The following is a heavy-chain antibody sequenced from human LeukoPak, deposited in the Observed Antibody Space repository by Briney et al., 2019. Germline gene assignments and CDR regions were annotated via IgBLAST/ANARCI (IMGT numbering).Heavy chain of an antibody. Sequence: GGSLRLSCAATGFTFSNAWMSWVRHAPGKGLEWVGRIKSKTDGGTTDYAAPVKGRFTISRDDSKNTLYLQMNSLKTEDTAVYYCTTALGYCSSTSCPIQYWGQGTLVTVSS. CDR3: TTALGYCSSTSCPIQY. CDR2: IKSKTDGGTT. V-gene: IGHV3-15*01. D-gene: IGHD2-2*01. J-gene: IGHJ4*02. CDR1: GFTFSNAW.